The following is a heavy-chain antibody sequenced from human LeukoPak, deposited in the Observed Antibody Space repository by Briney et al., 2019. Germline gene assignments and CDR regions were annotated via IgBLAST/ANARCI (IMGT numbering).Heavy chain of an antibody. CDR2: IYYSGST. D-gene: IGHD6-13*01. CDR1: GGSISSYY. J-gene: IGHJ4*02. CDR3: ARVDSSSWYFDY. Sequence: PSETLSLTCTASGGSISSYYWSWIRQPPGKGLEWIGYIYYSGSTNYYPSLKSRVTISMDTSKNQFSLKLSSVTAADTAVYYGARVDSSSWYFDYWGQGTLVTVSS. V-gene: IGHV4-59*01.